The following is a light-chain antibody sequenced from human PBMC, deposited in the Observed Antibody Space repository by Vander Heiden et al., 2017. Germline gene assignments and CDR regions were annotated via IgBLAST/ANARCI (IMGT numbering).Light chain of an antibody. V-gene: IGKV3-11*01. J-gene: IGKJ5*01. CDR1: QSVSGS. Sequence: DILLTQSPATLSLSPGERATLSRRASQSVSGSLAWYQQKPGQAPRLLIYAASNRASGIPARFSGSGSGTDFTLTISSLEPDDFAVYYCQQRSTFGQGTRLEIK. CDR2: AAS. CDR3: QQRST.